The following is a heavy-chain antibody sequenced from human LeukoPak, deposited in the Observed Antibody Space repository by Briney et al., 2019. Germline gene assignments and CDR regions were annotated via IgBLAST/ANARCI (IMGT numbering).Heavy chain of an antibody. CDR3: ARDWAVAENYYYYMDV. CDR2: IYTSGST. CDR1: GGSISSGSYY. V-gene: IGHV4-61*02. D-gene: IGHD6-19*01. Sequence: SDTLSLTCTVSGGSISSGSYYWSWIRQPAGKGLEWIGRIYTSGSTNYNPSLKSRVTISVDTSKNQFSLKLSSVTAADTAVYYCARDWAVAENYYYYMDVWGKGTTVTISS. J-gene: IGHJ6*03.